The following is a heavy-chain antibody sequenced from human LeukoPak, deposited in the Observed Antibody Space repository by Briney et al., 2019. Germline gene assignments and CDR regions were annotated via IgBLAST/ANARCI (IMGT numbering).Heavy chain of an antibody. CDR2: INPNSGTT. CDR3: ARVSCSGGSCYAYDAFDF. Sequence: ASVKVSCKASGYTFTGYYMHWVRQAPGQGLEWMGWINPNSGTTNYAQKFQGRVTLTRDTPISTAYMELSRLRSDDTAVYYCARVSCSGGSCYAYDAFDFWGQGTMVTVSS. J-gene: IGHJ3*01. CDR1: GYTFTGYY. D-gene: IGHD2-15*01. V-gene: IGHV1-2*02.